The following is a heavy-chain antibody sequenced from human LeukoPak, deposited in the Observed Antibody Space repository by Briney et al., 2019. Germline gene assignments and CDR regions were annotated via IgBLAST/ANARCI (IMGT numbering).Heavy chain of an antibody. D-gene: IGHD4/OR15-4a*01. V-gene: IGHV4-34*01. CDR1: GGSFSGYY. J-gene: IGHJ6*03. Sequence: SETLSLTCAVYGGSFSGYYWSWIRQPPGKGLEWIGETNHSGSTNYNPSLKSRVTISVDTSKNQFSLKLSSVTAADTAVYYCARCSKYYYYMDVWGKGTTVTVSS. CDR3: ARCSKYYYYMDV. CDR2: TNHSGST.